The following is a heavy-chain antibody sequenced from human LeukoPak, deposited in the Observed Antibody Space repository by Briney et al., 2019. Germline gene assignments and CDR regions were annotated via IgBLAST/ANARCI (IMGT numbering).Heavy chain of an antibody. CDR3: ARGSGWYGRGYNWFDP. CDR1: GYRFTSYW. Sequence: GESLKISCKGSGYRFTSYWIGWVRPMPGKGLEWMGIIYPGDSDTRYSPSFQGQVTISADKSISTAYLQWSSLKASDTAMYYCARGSGWYGRGYNWFDPWGQGTLVTVSS. J-gene: IGHJ5*02. V-gene: IGHV5-51*01. D-gene: IGHD6-19*01. CDR2: IYPGDSDT.